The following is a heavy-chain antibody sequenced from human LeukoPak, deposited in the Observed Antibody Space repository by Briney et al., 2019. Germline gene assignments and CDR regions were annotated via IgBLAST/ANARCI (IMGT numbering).Heavy chain of an antibody. D-gene: IGHD4-17*01. CDR1: GFTLSSYA. CDR3: ARSDDYGDYLVDY. V-gene: IGHV3-21*01. Sequence: KPGGSLRLSCAASGFTLSSYAMNWVRQAPGKGLEWVSSITSSSGYIYYADSMKGRFTTSRDNAKNSLYLQMNSLRAEDTAVYYCARSDDYGDYLVDYWGQGTLVTVSS. CDR2: ITSSSGYI. J-gene: IGHJ4*02.